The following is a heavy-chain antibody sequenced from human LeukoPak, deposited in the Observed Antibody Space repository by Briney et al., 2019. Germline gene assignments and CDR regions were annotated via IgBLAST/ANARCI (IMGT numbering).Heavy chain of an antibody. CDR2: IGGTDGTT. J-gene: IGHJ4*02. Sequence: PGGSRRLSCAASGFTFRNYVMNWVRQAPGKGLEWVSAIGGTDGTTFYAAFVKGRFTISRDNSRNTLYLQMNSLRAEDTAVYYCTKRIDGAGSYYIDFWGQGTVVTVS. V-gene: IGHV3-23*01. D-gene: IGHD3-10*01. CDR1: GFTFRNYV. CDR3: TKRIDGAGSYYIDF.